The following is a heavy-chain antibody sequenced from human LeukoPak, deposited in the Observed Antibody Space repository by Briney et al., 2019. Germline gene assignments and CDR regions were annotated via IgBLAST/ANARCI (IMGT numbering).Heavy chain of an antibody. D-gene: IGHD4-17*01. Sequence: AAVKVSCKASGYPFDNFGLTWVRQAPGQGLEWMGWISAYNGNTHYAQKFRGRLTMTTDTSTTTTYLELRSLKSDDTAVYYCARDRLGGDLTGESLYWGQGTLVTVSS. CDR1: GYPFDNFG. CDR3: ARDRLGGDLTGESLY. CDR2: ISAYNGNT. J-gene: IGHJ4*02. V-gene: IGHV1-18*01.